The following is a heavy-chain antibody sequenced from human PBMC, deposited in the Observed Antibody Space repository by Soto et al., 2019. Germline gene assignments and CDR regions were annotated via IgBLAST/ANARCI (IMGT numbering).Heavy chain of an antibody. J-gene: IGHJ4*02. V-gene: IGHV3-30-3*01. CDR2: ISYDESNK. CDR3: ASLIVDYYFDY. Sequence: QVQLVESGGGVVQPGRSLRLSCAASGFTFSSYAMHWVRQAPGEGLEWVAVISYDESNKYYADSVKGRFTISRDNSKNTLYMQMNSLRAEDTAVYYCASLIVDYYFDYWGQGTLVTVSS. CDR1: GFTFSSYA. D-gene: IGHD1-26*01.